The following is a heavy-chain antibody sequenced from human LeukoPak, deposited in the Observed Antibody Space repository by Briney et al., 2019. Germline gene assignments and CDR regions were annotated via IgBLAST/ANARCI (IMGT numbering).Heavy chain of an antibody. D-gene: IGHD6-13*01. J-gene: IGHJ3*02. CDR1: GFTFSSYS. V-gene: IGHV3-21*01. Sequence: GGSLRLSCAASGFTFSSYSMNWVRQAPGKGLEWVSSISSSSSYIYYADSVKGRFTISRDNAKNSLYLQMNSLRAEDTAVYYCARDPRIAAGDIWGQGTMVTVSS. CDR2: ISSSSSYI. CDR3: ARDPRIAAGDI.